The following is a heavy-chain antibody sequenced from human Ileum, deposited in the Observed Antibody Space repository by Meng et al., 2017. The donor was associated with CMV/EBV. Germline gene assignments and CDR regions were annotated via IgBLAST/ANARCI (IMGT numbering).Heavy chain of an antibody. Sequence: GESLKISCAASGFTFSYAGMSWVRQAPGKGLEWVGRIKSKTDGGTTDCAAPVKGRFTISRDDSKNTLYLQMNSLKTEDTAVYYCTTDLFREYYYDSSGYYSYYWGQGKLVNGAS. CDR3: TTDLFREYYYDSSGYYSYY. V-gene: IGHV3-15*01. D-gene: IGHD3-22*01. CDR1: GFTFSYAG. CDR2: IKSKTDGGTT. J-gene: IGHJ4*02.